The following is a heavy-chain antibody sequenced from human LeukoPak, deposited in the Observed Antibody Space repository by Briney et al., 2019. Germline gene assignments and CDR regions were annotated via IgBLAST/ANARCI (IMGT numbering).Heavy chain of an antibody. CDR2: IFYSGSP. CDR1: GDSISSYY. Sequence: SETLSLTCTDSGDSISSYYWSWIRQPPEKGLEWIGNIFYSGSPNYNPSLKSRVTTSFDTSKNQLSLKLSFVTAADTAVYYCARVGHIVAAGTYDSWGQGTLVTVSS. CDR3: ARVGHIVAAGTYDS. V-gene: IGHV4-59*12. D-gene: IGHD6-13*01. J-gene: IGHJ4*02.